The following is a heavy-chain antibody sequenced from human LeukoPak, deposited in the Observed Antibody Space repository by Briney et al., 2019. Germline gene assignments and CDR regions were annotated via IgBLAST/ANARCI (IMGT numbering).Heavy chain of an antibody. V-gene: IGHV4-59*01. J-gene: IGHJ3*02. Sequence: SETLSLTCTVSGGSISSYYWSWIRQPPGKGLEWIGYIYYSGSTNYNPSLKSRVTISVDTSKNQFSLKLSSVTAADTAVYYCARGYDSSGYYRFRGWKHAFDIWGQGTMVTVSS. CDR2: IYYSGST. CDR3: ARGYDSSGYYRFRGWKHAFDI. D-gene: IGHD3-22*01. CDR1: GGSISSYY.